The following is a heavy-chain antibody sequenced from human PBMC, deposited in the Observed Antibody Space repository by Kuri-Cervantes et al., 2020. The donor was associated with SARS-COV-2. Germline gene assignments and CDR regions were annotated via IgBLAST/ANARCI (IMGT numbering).Heavy chain of an antibody. CDR1: GFTFSSYG. CDR3: AKGDWNYATH. CDR2: IWYDGSNK. J-gene: IGHJ1*01. Sequence: GESLKISCAASGFTFSSYGMHWVRQAPGKGLEWVAVIWYDGSNKYYADSVKGRFTISRDNSKNTLYLQMNSLSAEDTAVYYCAKGDWNYATHWGQGTLVTVSS. D-gene: IGHD1-7*01. V-gene: IGHV3-33*06.